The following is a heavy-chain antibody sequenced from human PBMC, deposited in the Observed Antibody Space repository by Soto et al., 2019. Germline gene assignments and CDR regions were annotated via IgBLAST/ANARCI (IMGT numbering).Heavy chain of an antibody. J-gene: IGHJ4*02. CDR1: GFTVSSNY. D-gene: IGHD1-26*01. CDR3: ARESPLDRGELPTLS. Sequence: EVQLVESGGGLVQPGGSLRLSCAASGFTVSSNYMSWVRQAPGKGLEWVSVIYSGGSTYYADSVKGRFTISRDNSKNTLYLQMNSLRAEDTAVYYCARESPLDRGELPTLSWDQGTLVTVSS. CDR2: IYSGGST. V-gene: IGHV3-66*01.